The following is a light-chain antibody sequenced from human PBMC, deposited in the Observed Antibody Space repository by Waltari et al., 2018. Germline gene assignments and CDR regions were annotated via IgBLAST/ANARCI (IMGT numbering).Light chain of an antibody. J-gene: IGKJ1*01. Sequence: EIVLTQSPATLSLSPGERATLSCRASQGVSSYLAWYQQQPGQAPRLLIYSASNRATGIPARFSGSGSGTYFTLTISSLEPEDFAVYYCQQRSNWPRTFGQGTKVEIK. CDR3: QQRSNWPRT. V-gene: IGKV3-11*01. CDR2: SAS. CDR1: QGVSSY.